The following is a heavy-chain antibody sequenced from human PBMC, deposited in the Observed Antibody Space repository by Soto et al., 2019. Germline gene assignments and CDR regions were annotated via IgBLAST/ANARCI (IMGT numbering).Heavy chain of an antibody. CDR3: ARHRFNYYDDTVYYYFDY. Sequence: QVQLVQSGAEVKKPGASVKVSCKASGYSFTSYGISWVRQAPGQGPEWMGWISGHNGNTSHPQSPQGRVTMTTDTSRNTAYMELRSLRSDDTAVYYCARHRFNYYDDTVYYYFDYWGQGTLVTVAS. CDR1: GYSFTSYG. CDR2: ISGHNGNT. V-gene: IGHV1-18*04. J-gene: IGHJ4*02. D-gene: IGHD3-22*01.